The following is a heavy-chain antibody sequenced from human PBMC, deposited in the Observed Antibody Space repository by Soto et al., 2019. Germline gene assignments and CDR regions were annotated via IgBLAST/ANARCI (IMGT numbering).Heavy chain of an antibody. D-gene: IGHD5-12*01. V-gene: IGHV4-59*01. CDR3: AKYRRTDAEGYRLDF. J-gene: IGHJ4*02. Sequence: PSETLSLTCTLSGGSIIGYYCSFVRHPPVKGLEWIGYVYYSGSTKYNPSLESRVTISVDMSNNQFSLMLTSVTAADTAVYYCAKYRRTDAEGYRLDFWGQGTLVTVSS. CDR1: GGSIIGYY. CDR2: VYYSGST.